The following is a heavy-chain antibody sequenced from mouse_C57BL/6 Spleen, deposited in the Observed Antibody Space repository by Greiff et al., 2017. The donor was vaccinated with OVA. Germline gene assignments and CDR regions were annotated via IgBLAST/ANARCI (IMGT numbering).Heavy chain of an antibody. J-gene: IGHJ2*01. V-gene: IGHV1-22*01. CDR2: INPNNGGT. Sequence: EVKLQESGPELVKPGASVKMSCKASGYTFTDYNMHWVKQSHGKSLEWIGYINPNNGGTSYNQKFKGKATLTVNKSSSTAYMELRSLTSEDSAVYYCARLGWDGDYWGQGTTLTVSS. CDR1: GYTFTDYN. CDR3: ARLGWDGDY. D-gene: IGHD4-1*01.